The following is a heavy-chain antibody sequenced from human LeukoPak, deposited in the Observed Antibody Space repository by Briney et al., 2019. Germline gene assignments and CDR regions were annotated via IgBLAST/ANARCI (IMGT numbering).Heavy chain of an antibody. D-gene: IGHD3-3*01. CDR2: IYYSGST. J-gene: IGHJ4*02. CDR1: GGSISSGGYY. Sequence: PSETLSLTCTVSGGSISSGGYYWSWIRQHPGKGLEWIVYIYYSGSTYYNPSLKSRVTISVDTSKNQFSLKLSSVTAADTAVYYCARGRYYDFWSGYYYFDYWGQGTLVTVSS. CDR3: ARGRYYDFWSGYYYFDY. V-gene: IGHV4-31*03.